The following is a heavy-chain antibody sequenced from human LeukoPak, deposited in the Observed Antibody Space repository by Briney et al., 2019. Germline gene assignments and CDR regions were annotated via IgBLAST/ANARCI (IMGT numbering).Heavy chain of an antibody. J-gene: IGHJ6*03. CDR1: GGSISSSSYY. D-gene: IGHD3-16*02. V-gene: IGHV4-39*01. CDR2: IYYSGST. Sequence: SETLSLTCTVSGGSISSSSYYWGWIRQPPGKGLEWIGSIYYSGSTYYNPSLKSRVTISVDTSKNQFSLKLSSVTAADTAVYYCARHIGGRYYYYYMDVWGKGTTVTISS. CDR3: ARHIGGRYYYYYMDV.